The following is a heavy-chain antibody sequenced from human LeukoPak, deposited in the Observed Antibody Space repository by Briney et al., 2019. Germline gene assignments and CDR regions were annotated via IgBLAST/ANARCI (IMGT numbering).Heavy chain of an antibody. Sequence: GASVKVSCKASGYLFTDFPISWVRLAPGQGFEWMGWIITFNGDTNYAQKFHGRVTMTRNTSPNTVDMELKNLTSDDTAVYYCARGPPGNQRFYDSWGQGTLVTVSS. V-gene: IGHV1-18*01. CDR1: GYLFTDFP. CDR3: ARGPPGNQRFYDS. J-gene: IGHJ5*01. CDR2: IITFNGDT. D-gene: IGHD1-26*01.